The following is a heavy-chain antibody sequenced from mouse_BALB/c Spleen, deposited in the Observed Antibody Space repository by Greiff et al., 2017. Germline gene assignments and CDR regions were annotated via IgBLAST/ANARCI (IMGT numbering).Heavy chain of an antibody. V-gene: IGHV5-12-1*01. Sequence: EVKLVESGGGLVKPGGSLKLSCAASGFAFSSYDMSWVRQTPEKRLEWVAYISSGGGSTYYPDTVKGRFTISRDNAKNTLYLQMSSLKSEDTAMYYCARHGYYGSGSFDYWGQGTTLTVSS. D-gene: IGHD1-1*01. J-gene: IGHJ2*01. CDR1: GFAFSSYD. CDR3: ARHGYYGSGSFDY. CDR2: ISSGGGST.